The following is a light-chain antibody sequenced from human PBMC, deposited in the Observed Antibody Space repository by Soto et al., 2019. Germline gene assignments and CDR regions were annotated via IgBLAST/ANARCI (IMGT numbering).Light chain of an antibody. V-gene: IGLV2-8*01. Sequence: QSVLTQPPSASGSPGQSVTISCTGTSSDVGGYNYVSWYQQHPGKAPKLMIYEVSKRPSGVPDRFSGSKSGNTASLTVSVLQAEDEAEYDCSSYAGSNNSVFGSGTKLTVL. J-gene: IGLJ1*01. CDR3: SSYAGSNNSV. CDR2: EVS. CDR1: SSDVGGYNY.